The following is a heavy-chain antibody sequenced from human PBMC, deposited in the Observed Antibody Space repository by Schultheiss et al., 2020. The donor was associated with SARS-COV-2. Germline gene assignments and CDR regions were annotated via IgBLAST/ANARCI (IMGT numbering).Heavy chain of an antibody. CDR3: ARDDGTTVYGMDV. J-gene: IGHJ6*02. V-gene: IGHV3-21*01. CDR1: GFTFSSYS. D-gene: IGHD2/OR15-2a*01. CDR2: ISSSSSYI. Sequence: GGSLRLSCAASGFTFSSYSMNWVRQAPGKGLEWVSSISSSSSYIYYADSVKGRFTISRDDAKNIVFLQMSSLRDDDTALYHCARDDGTTVYGMDVWGQGTKVTVSS.